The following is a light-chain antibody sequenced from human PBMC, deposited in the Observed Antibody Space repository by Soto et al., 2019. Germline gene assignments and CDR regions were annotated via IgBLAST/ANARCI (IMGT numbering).Light chain of an antibody. J-gene: IGLJ3*02. V-gene: IGLV8-61*01. Sequence: QTVVTQEPSFSVSPGRTVSLTCGLSSGSVSTSYYPSWYQQTPGQAPRTLIYNTNTRSSGVPARFSGSILGNKAALTITGAQADDESDYYCMVYMGSRLRVFGGGTKLTVL. CDR2: NTN. CDR1: SGSVSTSYY. CDR3: MVYMGSRLRV.